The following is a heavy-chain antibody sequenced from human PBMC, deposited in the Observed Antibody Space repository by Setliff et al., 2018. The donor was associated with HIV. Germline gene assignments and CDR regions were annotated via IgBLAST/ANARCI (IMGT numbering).Heavy chain of an antibody. J-gene: IGHJ3*01. D-gene: IGHD1-26*01. CDR2: INYASGTI. CDR1: GFTFSDYN. CDR3: VRGDVAFLGVLSPLAV. V-gene: IGHV3-48*04. Sequence: PGGSLRLSCAASGFTFSDYNMNWVRQAPGKGLEWVSYINYASGTIYYADSVKGRFTISRDISKNTVYLQMNSLRPEDTAVYFCVRGDVAFLGVLSPLAVWGQGTMVTVSS.